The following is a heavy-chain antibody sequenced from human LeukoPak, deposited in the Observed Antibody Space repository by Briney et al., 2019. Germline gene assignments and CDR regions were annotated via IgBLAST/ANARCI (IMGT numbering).Heavy chain of an antibody. CDR1: GFMFRSYG. CDR2: IWYDGSNK. CDR3: ARGHVRGFSYGFGY. J-gene: IGHJ4*02. D-gene: IGHD5-18*01. V-gene: IGHV3-33*08. Sequence: GRSLRLSCAASGFMFRSYGMHWVRQAPGKGLECVAVIWYDGSNKYYTDSVKGRFTISRDNSNNTLYLQMNSLRVEDTAVYYCARGHVRGFSYGFGYWGQGSLVSVSS.